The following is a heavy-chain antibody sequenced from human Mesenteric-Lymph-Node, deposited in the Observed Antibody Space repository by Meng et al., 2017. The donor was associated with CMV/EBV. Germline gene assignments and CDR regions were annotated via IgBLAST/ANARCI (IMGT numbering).Heavy chain of an antibody. CDR2: ICWDDGK. V-gene: IGHV2-5*02. CDR3: AHSAHWGFWFDY. Sequence: CSFSGFSLTTPGRGVGWIRQPPGKALEWLALICWDDGKRYSPSLKSRLTITKDTSKNQVVLTMTNMDPVDTATYYCAHSAHWGFWFDYWGQGTLVTVSS. J-gene: IGHJ4*02. D-gene: IGHD7-27*01. CDR1: GFSLTTPGRG.